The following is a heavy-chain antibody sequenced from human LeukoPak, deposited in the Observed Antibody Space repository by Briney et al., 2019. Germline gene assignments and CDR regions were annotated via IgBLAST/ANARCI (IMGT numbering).Heavy chain of an antibody. CDR1: GGSISSGGYY. V-gene: IGHV4-31*03. J-gene: IGHJ4*02. Sequence: SETLSLTCTVSGGSISSGGYYWSWIRQHPGKGLEWIGYIYYSGSTYYNPSLKSRVTISVDTSKNQFSLKLSSVTAADTAVYYCARVRLSPTETQWLRINDYWGQGTLVTVSS. CDR2: IYYSGST. CDR3: ARVRLSPTETQWLRINDY. D-gene: IGHD5-12*01.